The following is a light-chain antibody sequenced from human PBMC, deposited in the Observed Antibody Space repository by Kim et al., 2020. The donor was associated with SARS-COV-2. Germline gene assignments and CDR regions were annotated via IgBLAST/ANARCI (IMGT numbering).Light chain of an antibody. CDR2: GAS. V-gene: IGKV3-20*01. CDR1: QSVSSSY. Sequence: PGERSTLACWASQSVSSSYLAWYQQKPGQAPRLLIYGASSRATGIPDRFSGSGSGTDFTLTISRLEPEDFAVYYCQQYGSSPRFTFGPVTKVDIK. J-gene: IGKJ3*01. CDR3: QQYGSSPRFT.